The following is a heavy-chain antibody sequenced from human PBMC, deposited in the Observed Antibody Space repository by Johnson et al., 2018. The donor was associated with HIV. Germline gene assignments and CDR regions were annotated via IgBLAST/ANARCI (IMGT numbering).Heavy chain of an antibody. CDR3: AKDSSSRMGFPGFDI. J-gene: IGHJ3*02. V-gene: IGHV3-66*02. CDR2: IYSGGST. D-gene: IGHD2-2*01. Sequence: VQLVESGGGLVQPGGSLRLSCAASGFTVSSNYMSWVRQAPGKGLEWVPVIYSGGSTYYEDSVKGLFTISRDNSKNTLYLQMNSLRLEETALYYCAKDSSSRMGFPGFDIWGPGTMVTVSS. CDR1: GFTVSSNY.